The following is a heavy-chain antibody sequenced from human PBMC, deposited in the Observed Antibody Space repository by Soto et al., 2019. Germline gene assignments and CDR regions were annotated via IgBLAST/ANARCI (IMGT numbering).Heavy chain of an antibody. CDR3: ARHRGSSSWARFDP. CDR2: IYYSGST. Sequence: SETLSLTCTVSGGSISSYYWSWIRQPPGKGLEWIGYIYYSGSTNYNPSLKSRVTISVDTSKNQFSLKLSSVTAADTAVYYCARHRGSSSWARFDPWGQGTLVTVSS. J-gene: IGHJ5*02. V-gene: IGHV4-59*08. D-gene: IGHD6-13*01. CDR1: GGSISSYY.